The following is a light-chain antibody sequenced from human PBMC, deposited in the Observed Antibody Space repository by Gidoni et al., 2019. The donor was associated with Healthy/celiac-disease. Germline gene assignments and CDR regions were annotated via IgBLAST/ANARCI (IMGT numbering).Light chain of an antibody. Sequence: QSVLTHPPSAYGTPGQRVTLPCPGSSSNIGSNYVYWYQQLPGTAPKLLIYRNNQRPSGVPDRFSGSKSGTSASLAISGLRSEDEADYYCAAWDDSLSGRVFGGGTKLTVL. CDR1: SSNIGSNY. CDR2: RNN. V-gene: IGLV1-47*01. J-gene: IGLJ3*02. CDR3: AAWDDSLSGRV.